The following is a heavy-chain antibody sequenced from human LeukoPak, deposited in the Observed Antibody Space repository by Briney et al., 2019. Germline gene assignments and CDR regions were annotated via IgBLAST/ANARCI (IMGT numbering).Heavy chain of an antibody. Sequence: GGSLRLSCAASGFTFDDYAMHWARQAPGKGLEWVSGISWNSGSIGYADSVKGRFTISRDNAKNSLYLQMNSLRAEDTALYYCAKDRPYGSGQYYFDYWGQGTLVIVSS. V-gene: IGHV3-9*01. CDR3: AKDRPYGSGQYYFDY. CDR2: ISWNSGSI. J-gene: IGHJ4*02. CDR1: GFTFDDYA. D-gene: IGHD3-10*01.